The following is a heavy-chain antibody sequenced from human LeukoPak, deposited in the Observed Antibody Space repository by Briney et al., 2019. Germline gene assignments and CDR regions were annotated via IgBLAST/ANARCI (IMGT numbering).Heavy chain of an antibody. J-gene: IGHJ4*02. CDR3: ARSRSFAPPTFDY. Sequence: ASVKVSCKASGYSFTGYFMHWVRQAPGQGLEWMGWINPNSGGTNYAQKFQGRVTMTRDMSTSTVYMELSSLRSEDTAVYYCARSRSFAPPTFDYWGQGTLVTVSS. CDR1: GYSFTGYF. CDR2: INPNSGGT. V-gene: IGHV1-2*02.